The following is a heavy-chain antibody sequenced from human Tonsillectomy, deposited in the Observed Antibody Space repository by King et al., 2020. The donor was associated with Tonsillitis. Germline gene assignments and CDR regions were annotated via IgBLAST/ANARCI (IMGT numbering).Heavy chain of an antibody. Sequence: QLVQSGAEVKKPGESLKISCKGFEYSSSNYWIGCVRQMPGRGLEWMGIIYPDDSDTRYSPSFQDQVIISADKSINTTYLQWSSLEASDSAMYYCAREPRDGDDFDYWGQGTLVTVS. V-gene: IGHV5-51*03. J-gene: IGHJ4*02. CDR3: AREPRDGDDFDY. CDR2: IYPDDSDT. CDR1: EYSSSNYW. D-gene: IGHD5-12*01.